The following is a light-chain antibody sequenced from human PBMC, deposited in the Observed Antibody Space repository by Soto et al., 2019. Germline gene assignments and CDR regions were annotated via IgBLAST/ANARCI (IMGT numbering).Light chain of an antibody. Sequence: SYELTQPPSVSVAPGTTATITCGGNDIGSKSVHWYNQKPGQAPVLVIFYDRERPSGIPGRFSGSNSGNTATLTISRVQAGDEADYYCQVWDSSSDDVIFGGGTKLTVL. J-gene: IGLJ2*01. CDR2: YDR. V-gene: IGLV3-21*04. CDR3: QVWDSSSDDVI. CDR1: DIGSKS.